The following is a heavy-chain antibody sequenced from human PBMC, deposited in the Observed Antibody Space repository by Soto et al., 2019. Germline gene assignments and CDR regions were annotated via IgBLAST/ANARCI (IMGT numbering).Heavy chain of an antibody. Sequence: QVQLQESGPGLVNPSQTLSLTCTVSGGSINSGAYYWSWVRQHPGKGLEWIGYIYYSGSTYFSPSLKSRLTISIDTSKNQFSLQLSSVTAADTAMYYCARARLRAVYAFDFWGQGTMVTVSS. J-gene: IGHJ3*01. CDR1: GGSINSGAYY. CDR2: IYYSGST. CDR3: ARARLRAVYAFDF. V-gene: IGHV4-31*03. D-gene: IGHD5-12*01.